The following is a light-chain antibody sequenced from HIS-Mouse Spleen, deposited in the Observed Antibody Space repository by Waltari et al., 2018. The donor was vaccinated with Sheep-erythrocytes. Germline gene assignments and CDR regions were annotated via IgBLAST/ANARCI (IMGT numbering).Light chain of an antibody. J-gene: IGKJ1*01. CDR2: AAS. V-gene: IGKV1-39*01. Sequence: DIQIPHSPSSLSASVGDRVTITCRASQSISSYLNWYKQKPGKAPKLLIYAASSLQSGVPSRFSGSGSGTDFTLTISSLQPEDFATYYCQQSYSTPRTFGQGTKVEIK. CDR1: QSISSY. CDR3: QQSYSTPRT.